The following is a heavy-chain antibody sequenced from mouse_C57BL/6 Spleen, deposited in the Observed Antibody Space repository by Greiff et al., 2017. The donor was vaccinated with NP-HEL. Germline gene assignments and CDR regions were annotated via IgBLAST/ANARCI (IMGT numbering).Heavy chain of an antibody. V-gene: IGHV5-4*01. CDR3: ARDGEWPPYFDY. J-gene: IGHJ2*01. CDR1: GFTFSSYA. CDR2: ISDGGSYT. Sequence: EVKLVESGGGLVKPGGSLKLSCAASGFTFSSYAMSWVRQTPEKRLEWVATISDGGSYTYYPDNVKGRFTISRDNAKNNLYLQMSHLKSEDTAMYYCARDGEWPPYFDYWGQGTTLTVSS.